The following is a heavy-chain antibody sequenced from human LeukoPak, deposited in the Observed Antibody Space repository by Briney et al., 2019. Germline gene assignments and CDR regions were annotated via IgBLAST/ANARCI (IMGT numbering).Heavy chain of an antibody. J-gene: IGHJ5*02. CDR1: GFTFSSYW. D-gene: IGHD3-16*01. Sequence: PGGSLRLSCAASGFTFSSYWMSWVRQAPGEGLEWVANIIQDGSEKYYVDSVRGRFTISRDNAKSSLYLQMTNLRAEDTAVYYCATDSFSFGDLNPGPWGQGTLVTVSS. V-gene: IGHV3-7*01. CDR2: IIQDGSEK. CDR3: ATDSFSFGDLNPGP.